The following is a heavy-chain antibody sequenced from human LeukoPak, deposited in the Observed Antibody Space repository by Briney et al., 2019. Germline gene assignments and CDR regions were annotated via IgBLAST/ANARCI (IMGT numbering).Heavy chain of an antibody. CDR3: ARARGRYCSSTSCYTIGAFDI. J-gene: IGHJ3*02. V-gene: IGHV1-2*06. CDR1: GYTFTDYY. CDR2: INPDSGDA. Sequence: ASVKVSRKASGYTFTDYYIHWVRQAPGQGLEWMGRINPDSGDANSAQKFQGRVIMTRDTSIRTAYMELSRLRSDDTAVYYCARARGRYCSSTSCYTIGAFDIWGQGTMVTVSS. D-gene: IGHD2-2*02.